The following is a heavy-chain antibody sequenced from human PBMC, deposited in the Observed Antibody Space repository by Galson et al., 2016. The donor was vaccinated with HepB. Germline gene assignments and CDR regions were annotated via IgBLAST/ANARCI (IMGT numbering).Heavy chain of an antibody. D-gene: IGHD2-8*01. J-gene: IGHJ3*01. CDR3: STTNAYRVLRYAFDV. V-gene: IGHV1-2*02. CDR2: INPNSGDT. Sequence: SVKVSCKAYGYIFTAYYMHWVRQAPGQGLEWMGWINPNSGDTNYAQKFRGRVTMTRYTSISTAYMELSGLRSDDTAVYYCSTTNAYRVLRYAFDVWGQGTVVTVSS. CDR1: GYIFTAYY.